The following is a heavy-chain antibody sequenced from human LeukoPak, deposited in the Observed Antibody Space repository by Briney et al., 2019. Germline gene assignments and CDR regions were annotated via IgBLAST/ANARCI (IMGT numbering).Heavy chain of an antibody. J-gene: IGHJ4*02. CDR2: ISGDGDRI. D-gene: IGHD6-13*01. CDR3: AKDSGSWPGDY. V-gene: IGHV3-43*02. Sequence: PGGSLRLSCAASGFTFDDYAMHWVRQAPGKGLEWVSLISGDGDRIYYADSVKGRFTISRDNSKNSLYLQMNSLRTEDTALYYCAKDSGSWPGDYWGEGTLVTVSS. CDR1: GFTFDDYA.